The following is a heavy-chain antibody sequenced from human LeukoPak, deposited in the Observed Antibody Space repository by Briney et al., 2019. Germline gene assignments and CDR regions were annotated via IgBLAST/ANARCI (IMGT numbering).Heavy chain of an antibody. CDR1: GGTFSSYA. CDR3: ARQIVGATFGSLDY. V-gene: IGHV1-69*04. CDR2: IIPILDIP. D-gene: IGHD1-26*01. Sequence: GASVKVSCKASGGTFSSYAISWVRQAPGQGLEWMGRIIPILDIPNYAQKFQGRVTVTADKSTSTAYMELCSLRSEDTAVYYCARQIVGATFGSLDYWGQGTLVTVSS. J-gene: IGHJ4*02.